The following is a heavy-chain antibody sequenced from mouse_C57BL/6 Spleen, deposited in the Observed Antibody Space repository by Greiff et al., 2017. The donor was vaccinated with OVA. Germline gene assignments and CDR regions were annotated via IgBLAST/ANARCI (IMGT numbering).Heavy chain of an antibody. D-gene: IGHD3-2*02. Sequence: EVQLQESGPGLVKPSQSLSLTCSVTGYSITSGYYWNWIRQFPGNQLEWMGYISYDGSNNYNPSLKNRISITRDTSKNQFFLKLNSVTTEDTATYYCARDQDSSGYEFAYWGQGTLVTVSA. CDR3: ARDQDSSGYEFAY. CDR2: ISYDGSN. V-gene: IGHV3-6*01. J-gene: IGHJ3*01. CDR1: GYSITSGYY.